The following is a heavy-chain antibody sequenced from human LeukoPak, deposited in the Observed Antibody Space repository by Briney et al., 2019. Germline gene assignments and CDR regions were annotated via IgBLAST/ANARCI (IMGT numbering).Heavy chain of an antibody. V-gene: IGHV1-2*02. CDR1: GYTFTGYY. CDR3: ARDLGFRSGSYYHWFDP. Sequence: DSVKVSCKASGYTFTGYYMHWVRQAPGQGLEWMGWINPNSGGTNYAQKFQGRVTMTRDTSISTAYIELSRLRSDDTAVYYCARDLGFRSGSYYHWFDPWGQGTLVTVSS. D-gene: IGHD3-10*01. J-gene: IGHJ5*02. CDR2: INPNSGGT.